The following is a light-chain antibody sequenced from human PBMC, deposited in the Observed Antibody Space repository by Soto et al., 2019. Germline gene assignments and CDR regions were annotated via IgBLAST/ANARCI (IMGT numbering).Light chain of an antibody. V-gene: IGLV2-23*01. CDR3: SSYAGSSNVL. Sequence: QSALTQPASVSGSPGQSITISCTGTTSDIENYNLVSWFQHHPGKVPKLMIYEGTKRPSGVSSRFSATMSGNTASLTISGLQPEDEDDYYCSSYAGSSNVLFGGGTKVTVL. CDR2: EGT. CDR1: TSDIENYNL. J-gene: IGLJ2*01.